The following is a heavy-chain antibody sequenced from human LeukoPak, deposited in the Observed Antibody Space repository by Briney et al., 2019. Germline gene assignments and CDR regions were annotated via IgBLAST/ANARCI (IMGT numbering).Heavy chain of an antibody. CDR1: GGSISSYY. V-gene: IGHV4-59*08. CDR3: ARQTGSGLFILP. D-gene: IGHD3-3*01. CDR2: IYYSGNT. Sequence: PSETLSLTCTVSGGSISSYYWSWIRQPPGKGLEWIGYIYYSGNTNYNPSLKSRVTISVDTSKNQFSLKLSSVTAADTAVYYCARQTGSGLFILPGGQGTLVTVSS. J-gene: IGHJ4*02.